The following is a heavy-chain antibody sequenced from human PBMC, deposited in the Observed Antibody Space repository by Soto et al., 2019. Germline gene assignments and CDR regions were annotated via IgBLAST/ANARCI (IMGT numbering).Heavy chain of an antibody. Sequence: GASVKVSCKASGGTFSSYAISWVRQAPGQGLEWMGGIIPIFGTANYAQKIQGRVTITADKSTSTAYMELSSLRSEDRAVYYCARVGSGSYYEDYYYYGMDVWGQGTTVTVSS. CDR2: IIPIFGTA. J-gene: IGHJ6*02. CDR3: ARVGSGSYYEDYYYYGMDV. V-gene: IGHV1-69*06. D-gene: IGHD1-26*01. CDR1: GGTFSSYA.